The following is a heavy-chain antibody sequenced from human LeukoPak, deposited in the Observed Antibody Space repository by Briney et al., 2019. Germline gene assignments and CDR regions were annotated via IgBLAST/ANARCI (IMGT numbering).Heavy chain of an antibody. CDR1: GFTFSSYA. CDR2: ISSSGSTI. CDR3: AELGITMIGGV. V-gene: IGHV3-48*03. J-gene: IGHJ6*04. Sequence: GGSLRLSCAASGFTFSSYAMSWVRQAPGKGLEWVSYISSSGSTIYYADSVKGRFTISRDNAKNSLYLQMNSLRAEDTAVYYCAELGITMIGGVWGKGTPVTISS. D-gene: IGHD3-10*02.